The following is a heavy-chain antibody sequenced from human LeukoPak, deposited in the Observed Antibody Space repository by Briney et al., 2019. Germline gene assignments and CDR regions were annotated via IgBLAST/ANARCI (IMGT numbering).Heavy chain of an antibody. J-gene: IGHJ4*02. V-gene: IGHV3-30*04. CDR1: GFTFSSYA. CDR2: ISYDGSNK. Sequence: GGSLRLSCAASGFTFSSYAMHWVRQAPGKGLEWVAVISYDGSNKYYADSVKGRFTISRDNSKNTPYLQMNSLRAEDTAVYYCARAPGGYSYGSLNLDYWGQGTLVTVSS. D-gene: IGHD5-18*01. CDR3: ARAPGGYSYGSLNLDY.